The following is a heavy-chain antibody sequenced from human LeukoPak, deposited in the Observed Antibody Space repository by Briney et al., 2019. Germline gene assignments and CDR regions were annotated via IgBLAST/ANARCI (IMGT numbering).Heavy chain of an antibody. CDR2: IIPIFGTA. CDR1: GGTFSSYA. Sequence: SVKVSCKASGGTFSSYAVSWVRQAPGQGLEWMGGIIPIFGTANYAQKFQGRVTITADESTSTAYMELSSLRSEDTAVYCCARAAAAGDETLDYWGQGTLVTVSS. CDR3: ARAAAAGDETLDY. V-gene: IGHV1-69*01. D-gene: IGHD6-13*01. J-gene: IGHJ4*02.